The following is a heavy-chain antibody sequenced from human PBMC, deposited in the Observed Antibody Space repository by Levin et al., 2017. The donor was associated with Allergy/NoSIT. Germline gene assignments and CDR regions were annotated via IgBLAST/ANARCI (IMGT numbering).Heavy chain of an antibody. Sequence: GGSLRLSCAASGFTFSSYAMNWVRQAPGKGLEWLSAISATTGGTYYADSLKGRLTISRDNSKNTLYLQMNSLRAEDTAVYYCAKGPSNSWRFFDYWGQGTLVTVSS. D-gene: IGHD6-13*01. CDR1: GFTFSSYA. V-gene: IGHV3-23*01. CDR2: ISATTGGT. CDR3: AKGPSNSWRFFDY. J-gene: IGHJ4*02.